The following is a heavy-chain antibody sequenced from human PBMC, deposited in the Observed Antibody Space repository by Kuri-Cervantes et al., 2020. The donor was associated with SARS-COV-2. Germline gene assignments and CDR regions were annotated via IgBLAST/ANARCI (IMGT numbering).Heavy chain of an antibody. D-gene: IGHD3-22*01. V-gene: IGHV4-59*05. Sequence: GSLRLSCTVSGGSISSHYWSWIRQPPGKGLEWIGSIYYSGSTYYNPSLKSRVTISVDTSKNQFSLKLSSVTAADTAVYYCARHELAITMIVVVPRSWFDPWGQGTLVTVSS. CDR1: GGSISSHY. J-gene: IGHJ5*02. CDR3: ARHELAITMIVVVPRSWFDP. CDR2: IYYSGST.